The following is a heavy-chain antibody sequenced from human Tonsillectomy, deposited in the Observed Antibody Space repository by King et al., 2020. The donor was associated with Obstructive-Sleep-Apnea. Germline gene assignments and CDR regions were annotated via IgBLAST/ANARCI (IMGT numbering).Heavy chain of an antibody. Sequence: QLQESGSGLVKPSQTLSLTCAVSGGSISSGGYSWSWIRQPPGKGLEWIGYIYHSGSTYYNPSLKSRVTISVDRSKNQFSLKLSSVTAADTAVYYCARVGTAAAGPDFSPATAAGPDYFDYWGQGTLVTVSS. J-gene: IGHJ4*02. D-gene: IGHD6-13*01. V-gene: IGHV4-30-2*01. CDR3: ARVGTAAAGPDFSPATAAGPDYFDY. CDR1: GGSISSGGYS. CDR2: IYHSGST.